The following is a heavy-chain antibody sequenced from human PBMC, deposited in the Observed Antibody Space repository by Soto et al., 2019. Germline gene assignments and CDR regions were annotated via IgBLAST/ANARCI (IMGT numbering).Heavy chain of an antibody. J-gene: IGHJ6*02. V-gene: IGHV1-3*01. CDR2: INAGNGNT. Sequence: ASVKVSCKASGGTFSSYAISWVRQAPGQGLEWMGWINAGNGNTKYSQKFQGRVTITRDTSASIAYMELSSLRSEDTAVYYCARVSVQMVRGAEYYYGMDVWGQGTTVTVSS. CDR3: ARVSVQMVRGAEYYYGMDV. CDR1: GGTFSSYA. D-gene: IGHD3-10*01.